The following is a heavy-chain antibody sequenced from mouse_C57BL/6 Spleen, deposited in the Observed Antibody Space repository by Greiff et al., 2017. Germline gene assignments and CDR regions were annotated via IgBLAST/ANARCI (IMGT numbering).Heavy chain of an antibody. V-gene: IGHV1-26*01. CDR2: INPNNGGT. J-gene: IGHJ2*01. Sequence: EVQLQQSGPELVKPGASVKISCKASGYTFTDYYMNWVKQSHGKSLEWIGDINPNNGGTSYNQKFKSKATLTVDTSSSTAYMQLSSLTSEDSAVYYCAREAASYWGQGTTLTVSS. CDR3: AREAASY. CDR1: GYTFTDYY. D-gene: IGHD6-1*01.